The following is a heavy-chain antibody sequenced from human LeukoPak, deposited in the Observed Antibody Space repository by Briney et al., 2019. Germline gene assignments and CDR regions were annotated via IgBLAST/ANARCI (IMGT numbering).Heavy chain of an antibody. CDR3: ARVSTNGLSNWFDP. CDR1: GGSISNHY. CDR2: INYSGKT. D-gene: IGHD2-8*01. V-gene: IGHV4-59*11. Sequence: SETLSLTCTVSGGSISNHYWTFIRQPPGKELEWIGYINYSGKTFYNPSLKSRLTISIDTPSNQFSLKLTSVIAADTAVYFCARVSTNGLSNWFDPWGQGTLVTVSS. J-gene: IGHJ5*02.